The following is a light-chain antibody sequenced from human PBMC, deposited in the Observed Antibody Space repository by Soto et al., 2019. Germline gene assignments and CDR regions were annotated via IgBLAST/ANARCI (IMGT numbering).Light chain of an antibody. CDR1: SSNIGSRT. CDR2: NDN. Sequence: QSALTQPPSASATPGQRVTISCSGSSSNIGSRTVNWYQQLPGSAPKLLVYNDNQRPSGVPDRFSGAKSGTSASLAISGLQFEDEADYYCAAWDASLHVIFGGGTKLTVL. J-gene: IGLJ2*01. V-gene: IGLV1-44*01. CDR3: AAWDASLHVI.